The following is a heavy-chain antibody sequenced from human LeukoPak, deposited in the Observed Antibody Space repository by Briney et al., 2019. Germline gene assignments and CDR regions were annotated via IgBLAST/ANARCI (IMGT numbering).Heavy chain of an antibody. V-gene: IGHV3-53*01. Sequence: PGGSLRLSCAASGSTVSSNYTSWVRQAPGKGLEWVSVIYSGGSTYYADSVKGRFAISRDNSKNSLYLQMNSLRAEDTAVYYCARDSSSREGYWGQGTLVTVSS. J-gene: IGHJ4*02. D-gene: IGHD6-13*01. CDR3: ARDSSSREGY. CDR2: IYSGGST. CDR1: GSTVSSNY.